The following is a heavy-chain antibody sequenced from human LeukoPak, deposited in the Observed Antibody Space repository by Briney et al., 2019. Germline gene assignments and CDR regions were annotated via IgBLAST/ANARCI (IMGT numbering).Heavy chain of an antibody. J-gene: IGHJ4*02. CDR1: GFTFNIHA. D-gene: IGHD6-19*01. V-gene: IGHV3-64*02. CDR2: LNSNGGAT. CDR3: ARSPTTGWYYFED. Sequence: GGSLRLSCAASGFTFNIHAMHWVRQAPGKGLEYVSGLNSNGGATYYSDSVQARFVISRDNSKNTLYLQMDRLGTEDTAVYYCARSPTTGWYYFEDWGQGTLVTVSS.